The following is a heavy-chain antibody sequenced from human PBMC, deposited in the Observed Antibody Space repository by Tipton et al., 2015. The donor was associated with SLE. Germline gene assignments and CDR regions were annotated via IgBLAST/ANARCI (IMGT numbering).Heavy chain of an antibody. CDR3: ARVVDLVGPTYFDY. D-gene: IGHD1-26*01. CDR2: IYYSGST. CDR1: GGSISSHY. V-gene: IGHV4-59*11. J-gene: IGHJ4*02. Sequence: TLSLTCTVSGGSISSHYWSWIRQPPGKGLEWIGYIYYSGSTNYNPSLKSRVTISVDTSKNQFSLKLSSVTAADTAVYYCARVVDLVGPTYFDYWGQGTLVTVSS.